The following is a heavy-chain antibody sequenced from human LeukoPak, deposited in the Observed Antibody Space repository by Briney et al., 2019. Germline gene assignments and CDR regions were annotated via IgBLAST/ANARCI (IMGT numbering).Heavy chain of an antibody. D-gene: IGHD3-22*01. J-gene: IGHJ4*02. CDR2: ISWNSGYI. Sequence: QPGGSLRLSCAASGFTFDDYAMHWVRQAPGKGLEWVSSISWNSGYIGYADSVKGRFTVSRDNAKNSLDLQMNSLRPEDTALYYCAKGYYDTRTFDYWGQGTLVTVSS. CDR3: AKGYYDTRTFDY. V-gene: IGHV3-9*01. CDR1: GFTFDDYA.